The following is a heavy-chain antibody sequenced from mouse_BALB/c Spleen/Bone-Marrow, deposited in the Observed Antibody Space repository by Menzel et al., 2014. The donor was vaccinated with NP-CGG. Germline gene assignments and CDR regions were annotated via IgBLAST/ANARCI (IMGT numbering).Heavy chain of an antibody. CDR2: IWGGGIT. CDR1: GFSLTDYG. Sequence: VQLQQSGPGLVAPSQSLSITCTVSGFSLTDYGVSRIRQPPGKGLEWLGVIWGGGITYYNSALKSSLTISKDNSKSQVFLKMNSLQTDDAAMYYCAKLGGYFDYWGQGTTLTVSS. V-gene: IGHV2-6-5*01. D-gene: IGHD4-1*01. CDR3: AKLGGYFDY. J-gene: IGHJ2*01.